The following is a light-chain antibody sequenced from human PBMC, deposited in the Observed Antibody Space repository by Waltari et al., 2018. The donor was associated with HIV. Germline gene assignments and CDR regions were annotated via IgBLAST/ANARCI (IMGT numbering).Light chain of an antibody. Sequence: QPVLTQPTSLSASPGASARFTCTLRSGINVGTNRIYWYQQKPGSLPRYLLSYKSDSDNQKGAGVPRRFSGSKDASTNAGLLLISGLQYEDEADYFCAIWNTSSVVFGGGTKLTVL. CDR2: YKSDSDN. CDR1: SGINVGTNR. J-gene: IGLJ2*01. V-gene: IGLV5-39*01. CDR3: AIWNTSSVV.